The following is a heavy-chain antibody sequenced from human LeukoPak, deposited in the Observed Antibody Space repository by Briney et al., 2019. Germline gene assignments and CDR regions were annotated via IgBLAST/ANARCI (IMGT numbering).Heavy chain of an antibody. Sequence: SSVKVSCKASGYTFTTYNINWVRQAPGQGLEWMGGIIPIFGTANYAQKFQGRVTITADKSTSTAYMELSSLRSEDTAVYYCAREKYSSSWYGDDAFDIWGQGTMVTVSS. D-gene: IGHD6-13*01. V-gene: IGHV1-69*06. CDR3: AREKYSSSWYGDDAFDI. CDR2: IIPIFGTA. J-gene: IGHJ3*02. CDR1: GYTFTTYN.